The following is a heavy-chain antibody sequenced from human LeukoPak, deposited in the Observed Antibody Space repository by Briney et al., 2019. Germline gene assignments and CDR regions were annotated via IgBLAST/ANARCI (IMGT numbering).Heavy chain of an antibody. D-gene: IGHD3-22*01. Sequence: ASVKVSCKASGYTFTSYYMHWVRQAPGQGLEWMGIINPSGGSTSYAQKFQGRVTMTRDTSTSTVYMELSSLRSEDTAVYCCARDYGASYDSSGYSRLGYWGQGTLVTVSS. J-gene: IGHJ4*02. CDR2: INPSGGST. CDR3: ARDYGASYDSSGYSRLGY. V-gene: IGHV1-46*01. CDR1: GYTFTSYY.